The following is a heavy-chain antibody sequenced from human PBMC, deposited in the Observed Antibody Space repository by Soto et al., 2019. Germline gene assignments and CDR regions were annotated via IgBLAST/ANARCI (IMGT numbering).Heavy chain of an antibody. V-gene: IGHV4-31*03. J-gene: IGHJ3*02. CDR2: IYYSGST. D-gene: IGHD2-2*01. CDR1: GGSISSGGYY. Sequence: QVQLQESGPGLVKPSQTLSLTCTVSGGSISSGGYYWSWIRQHPGKGLEWIGYIYYSGSTYYNPSLXGXVXITXDTSKNQFSLKLSSVTAADTAVYYCARGRIVPFDIWGQGTMVTVSS. CDR3: ARGRIVPFDI.